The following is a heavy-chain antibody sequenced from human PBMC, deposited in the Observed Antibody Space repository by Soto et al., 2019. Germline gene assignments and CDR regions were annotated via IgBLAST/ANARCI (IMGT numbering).Heavy chain of an antibody. V-gene: IGHV3-30*18. D-gene: IGHD3-9*01. CDR3: AKDSVSRYFDWLFDY. CDR2: ISYDGSNK. CDR1: GFTFSSYG. Sequence: GGSLRLSCAASGFTFSSYGMHWVRKAPGKGLEWVAVISYDGSNKYYADSVKGRFTISRDNSKNTLYLQMNSLRAEDTAVYYCAKDSVSRYFDWLFDYWGQGTLVTVS. J-gene: IGHJ4*02.